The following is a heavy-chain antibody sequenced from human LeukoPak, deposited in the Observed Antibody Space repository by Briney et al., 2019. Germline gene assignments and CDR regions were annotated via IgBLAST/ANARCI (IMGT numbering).Heavy chain of an antibody. J-gene: IGHJ4*02. D-gene: IGHD2-21*01. CDR3: ARDIRYFDY. CDR1: GGTFSSYA. V-gene: IGHV1-18*01. Sequence: GASVKVSCKASGGTFSSYAISWVRQAPGQGLEWMGWISGYNGKTNYAQKVQGRVTMTTDTSTSTAYMELRSLRSDDTAMYYCARDIRYFDYWGQGTLVTVSS. CDR2: ISGYNGKT.